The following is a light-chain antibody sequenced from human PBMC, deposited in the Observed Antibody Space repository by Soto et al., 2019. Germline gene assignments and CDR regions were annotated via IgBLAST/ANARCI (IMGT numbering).Light chain of an antibody. CDR2: GAS. V-gene: IGKV3-15*01. J-gene: IGKJ5*01. CDR3: QQYNNWPQIT. Sequence: EIVIPQAPPTLSVSPGERATLSCRASQSVSSNLAWYQQKPGQAPRLLIYGASTRATGIPARFSGSGSGTEFTLTISSLQSEDFAVYYCQQYNNWPQITVGEGTRLEIK. CDR1: QSVSSN.